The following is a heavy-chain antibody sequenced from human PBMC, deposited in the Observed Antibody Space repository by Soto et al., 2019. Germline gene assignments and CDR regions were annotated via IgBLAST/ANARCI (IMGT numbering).Heavy chain of an antibody. CDR2: ISSYGGST. J-gene: IGHJ4*02. Sequence: EVQLVESGGGLVQPGGSLRLSCAASGFTFSSYAMHWVRQAPGKGLEYVSAISSYGGSTYYANSVKGRFTISRDNSKNMLSLQMGSLRAEDMAVYYCARDPDSSGYYYFDYWGQVTLVTVSS. CDR3: ARDPDSSGYYYFDY. D-gene: IGHD3-22*01. V-gene: IGHV3-64*01. CDR1: GFTFSSYA.